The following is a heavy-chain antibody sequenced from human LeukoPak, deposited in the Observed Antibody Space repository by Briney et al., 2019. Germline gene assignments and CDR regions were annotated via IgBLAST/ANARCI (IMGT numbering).Heavy chain of an antibody. CDR2: IYSGGST. V-gene: IGHV3-66*01. CDR3: ARDFGGDAFDI. CDR1: GFTVSSNY. Sequence: PGGSLRLSCAASGFTVSSNYMSWVRQAPGKGLEWVSVIYSGGSTYYADSVKGRFTISRDNSKNTLYLQMNSLRAEDTAVYYCARDFGGDAFDIWGQGTMVTVSS. D-gene: IGHD3-10*01. J-gene: IGHJ3*02.